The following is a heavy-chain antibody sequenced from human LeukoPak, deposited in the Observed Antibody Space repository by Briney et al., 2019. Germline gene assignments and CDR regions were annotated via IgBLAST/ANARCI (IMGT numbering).Heavy chain of an antibody. CDR2: IIPIFGTA. V-gene: IGHV1-69*13. CDR3: ARDPYYYDSSGYYSWD. J-gene: IGHJ4*02. CDR1: GGTFSSYA. D-gene: IGHD3-22*01. Sequence: GASVKVSCKASGGTFSSYAISWVRQAPGQGLEWMGGIIPIFGTANYAQKFQGRVTITADESTSTAYMEPSSLRSEDTAVYYCARDPYYYDSSGYYSWDWGQGTLVTVSS.